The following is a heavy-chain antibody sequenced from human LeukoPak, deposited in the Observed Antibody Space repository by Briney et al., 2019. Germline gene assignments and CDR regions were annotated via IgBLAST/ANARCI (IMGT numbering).Heavy chain of an antibody. CDR1: GGSISTYY. CDR2: IYYSGST. Sequence: SETLSLTCTVSGGSISTYYWSWIRQSPGKGLEWIGSIYYSGSTNYNPSLKSRVTISVDTSKNQFSLQLSSVTAADTAVYYYAVNLPKHTFDIWGQGTMVTVSS. CDR3: AVNLPKHTFDI. J-gene: IGHJ3*02. V-gene: IGHV4-59*08.